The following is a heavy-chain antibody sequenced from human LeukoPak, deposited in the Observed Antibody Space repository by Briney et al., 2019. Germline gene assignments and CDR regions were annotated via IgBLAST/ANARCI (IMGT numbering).Heavy chain of an antibody. D-gene: IGHD6-19*01. V-gene: IGHV3-74*01. CDR3: TIDLMTGFSSGWHFAY. J-gene: IGHJ4*02. CDR1: GFTFSSYW. CDR2: SSGDEDSI. Sequence: QPGGSLRLSCAASGFTFSSYWMHWVRQAPGKGLEWLAVSSGDEDSIHYADSVRGHFVISTDNSENTSYLHMNSLRAEDTAVYYCTIDLMTGFSSGWHFAYWGQGTLVTVSS.